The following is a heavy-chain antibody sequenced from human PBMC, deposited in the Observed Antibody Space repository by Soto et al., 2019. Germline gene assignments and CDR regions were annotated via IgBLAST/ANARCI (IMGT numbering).Heavy chain of an antibody. Sequence: SCAASGFTFSSYAMHWVRQAPGKGLEWVAVISYDGSNKYYADSVKGRFTISRDNSKNTLYLQMNSLRAEDTAVYYCARDGPVYYYDSSGYRGGYYYGMDVWGQGTTVTVSS. CDR2: ISYDGSNK. CDR1: GFTFSSYA. J-gene: IGHJ6*02. CDR3: ARDGPVYYYDSSGYRGGYYYGMDV. D-gene: IGHD3-22*01. V-gene: IGHV3-30-3*01.